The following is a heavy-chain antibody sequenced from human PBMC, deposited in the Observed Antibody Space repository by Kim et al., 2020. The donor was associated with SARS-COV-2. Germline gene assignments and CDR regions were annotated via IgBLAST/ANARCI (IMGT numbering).Heavy chain of an antibody. Sequence: SETLSLTCAVYGGSFSGYYWSWIRQPPGKGLEWIGEINHSGSTNYNPSLKSRVTISVDTSKNQFSLKLSSVTAADTAVYYCARDPHIVVVTDAFDIWGQGTMVTVSS. V-gene: IGHV4-34*01. D-gene: IGHD2-21*02. CDR1: GGSFSGYY. CDR2: INHSGST. J-gene: IGHJ3*02. CDR3: ARDPHIVVVTDAFDI.